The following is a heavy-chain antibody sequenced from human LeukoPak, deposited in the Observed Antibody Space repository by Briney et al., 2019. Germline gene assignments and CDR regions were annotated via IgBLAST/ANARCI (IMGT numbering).Heavy chain of an antibody. CDR2: INPSTGDT. CDR1: GYVFSGYY. Sequence: ASVKVYCKASGYVFSGYYMNWVRQAPGQGLEWMGWINPSTGDTNFAPRFQGRVTMTGDTSIGPTHLELSRLTSDDTALYYCATSRGVGATDFDYWGQGTLVTVSS. CDR3: ATSRGVGATDFDY. J-gene: IGHJ4*02. V-gene: IGHV1-2*02. D-gene: IGHD1-26*01.